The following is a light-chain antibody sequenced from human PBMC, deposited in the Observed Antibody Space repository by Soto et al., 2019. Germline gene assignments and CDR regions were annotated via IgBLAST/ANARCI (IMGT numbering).Light chain of an antibody. CDR3: QQYNNWPPYT. V-gene: IGKV3-15*01. CDR1: QSLSSN. CDR2: DAS. J-gene: IGKJ2*01. Sequence: TQSPATLSVSPGERATLSCRASQSLSSNLVWYQQKPGQAPRLLIYDASTRATGIPARFSGSGSETEFTLTISSLQSEDFAFYFCQQYNNWPPYTFGQGTKLEIK.